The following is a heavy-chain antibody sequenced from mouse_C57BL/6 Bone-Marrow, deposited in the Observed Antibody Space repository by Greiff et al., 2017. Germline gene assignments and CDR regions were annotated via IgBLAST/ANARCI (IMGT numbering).Heavy chain of an antibody. D-gene: IGHD1-1*01. CDR2: IYPRDGST. CDR1: GYTFTSYD. CDR3: ARRGVYCCGPNWYFDV. V-gene: IGHV1-85*01. J-gene: IGHJ1*03. Sequence: VQLVESGPELVKPGASVKLSCKASGYTFTSYDINWVKQRPGQGLEWIGWIYPRDGSTKYNEKFKGKATLTVDTSSSKAYNELHSLTSEDSAVYFCARRGVYCCGPNWYFDVWGTGTTVTVSS.